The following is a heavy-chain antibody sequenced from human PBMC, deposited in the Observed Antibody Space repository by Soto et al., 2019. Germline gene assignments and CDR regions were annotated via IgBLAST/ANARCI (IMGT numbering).Heavy chain of an antibody. CDR2: IYYSGST. J-gene: IGHJ4*02. CDR3: ARGGITGTNFDY. V-gene: IGHV4-30-4*01. D-gene: IGHD1-20*01. Sequence: SETLSLTCTVSGGSISSGDYYCSWIRQPPGKGLEWIGYIYYSGSTYYNPSLKSRVTISVDTSKNQFSLKLSSVTAADTAVYYCARGGITGTNFDYWGQGTLVTVSS. CDR1: GGSISSGDYY.